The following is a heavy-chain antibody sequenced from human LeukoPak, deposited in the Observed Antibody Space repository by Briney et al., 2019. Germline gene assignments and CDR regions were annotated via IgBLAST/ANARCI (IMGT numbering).Heavy chain of an antibody. CDR2: IIPIFGTA. V-gene: IGHV1-69*05. D-gene: IGHD6-6*01. CDR3: ARASRLAAQDY. CDR1: GGTFSSYA. J-gene: IGHJ4*02. Sequence: SVKVSCKASGGTFSSYAISWVRQAPGQGLEWMGRIIPIFGTANYAQKFQGRVTMTRDTSTSTVYMELSSLRSEDTAVYYCARASRLAAQDYWGQGTLVTVSS.